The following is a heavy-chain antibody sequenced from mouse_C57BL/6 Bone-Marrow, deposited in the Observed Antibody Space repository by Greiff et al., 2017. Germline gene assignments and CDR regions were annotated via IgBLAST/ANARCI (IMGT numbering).Heavy chain of an antibody. V-gene: IGHV5-17*01. CDR1: GFTFSDYG. Sequence: DVMLVESGGGLVKPGGSLKLSCAASGFTFSDYGMHWVRQAPEKGLEWVAYISSGSSTIYYADTVRGRFTISRDNAKNTLFLRITSLRSEDTAMYYCARIGSSPYWYFDVWGTGTTVTVSS. D-gene: IGHD1-1*01. J-gene: IGHJ1*03. CDR2: ISSGSSTI. CDR3: ARIGSSPYWYFDV.